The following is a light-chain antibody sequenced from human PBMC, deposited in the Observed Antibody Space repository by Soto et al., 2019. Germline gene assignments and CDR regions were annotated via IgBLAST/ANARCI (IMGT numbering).Light chain of an antibody. V-gene: IGKV3-20*01. CDR2: GAS. CDR1: QSVSSNS. Sequence: EIVLTQSPGTLSLSPGERATLSCRARQSVSSNSLAWYQQRPGQAPSLLIYGASSRATGIPDRFSGSGSGTDFTLTINRLEPEDFAVYYCQQYGSSPRTFGQGTKVDIK. J-gene: IGKJ1*01. CDR3: QQYGSSPRT.